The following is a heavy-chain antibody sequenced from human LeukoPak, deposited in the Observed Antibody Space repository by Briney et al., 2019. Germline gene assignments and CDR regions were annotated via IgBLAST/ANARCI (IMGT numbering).Heavy chain of an antibody. CDR3: ARSNSYGFNAFDI. J-gene: IGHJ3*02. CDR2: IYPGDSDT. D-gene: IGHD5-18*01. V-gene: IGHV5-51*01. CDR1: GYSFTSYW. Sequence: RGEPLKISCKGSGYSFTSYWIGWVRQMPGKGLEWMGIIYPGDSDTRYSPSFQGQVTISADKSISTAYLQWSSLKASDTAMYYCARSNSYGFNAFDIWGQGTMVTVSS.